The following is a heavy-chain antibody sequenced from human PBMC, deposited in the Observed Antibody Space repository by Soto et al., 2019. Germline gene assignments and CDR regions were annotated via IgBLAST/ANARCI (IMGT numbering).Heavy chain of an antibody. CDR2: ISAYNGNT. D-gene: IGHD2-15*01. CDR3: ARDRPGYCSGGSCPSGSWYLGNYESRVDD. CDR1: GYTFTSYG. J-gene: IGHJ4*02. V-gene: IGHV1-18*01. Sequence: GASVKVSCKASGYTFTSYGISWVRQAPGQGLEWMGWISAYNGNTNYAQKLQGRVTMTTDTSTSTAYMELRSLRSDDTAVYYCARDRPGYCSGGSCPSGSWYLGNYESRVDDWGQGTLVTVSS.